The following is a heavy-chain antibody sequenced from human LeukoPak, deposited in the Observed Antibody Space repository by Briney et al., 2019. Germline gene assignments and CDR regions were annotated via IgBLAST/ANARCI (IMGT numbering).Heavy chain of an antibody. CDR3: ARLTVDGPHYDFWSGFSYYYYYYMGV. J-gene: IGHJ6*03. V-gene: IGHV4-61*02. Sequence: SQTLSLTCTVSGGSISSGSYYWSWIRQPAGKGLEWIGRIYTSGSTNYNPSLKSRVTISVDTSKNQFSLKLSSVTAADTAVYYCARLTVDGPHYDFWSGFSYYYYYYMGVWGKGTTVTVSS. D-gene: IGHD3-3*01. CDR2: IYTSGST. CDR1: GGSISSGSYY.